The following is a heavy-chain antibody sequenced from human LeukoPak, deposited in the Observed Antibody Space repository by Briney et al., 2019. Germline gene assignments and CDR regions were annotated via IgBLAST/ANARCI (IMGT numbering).Heavy chain of an antibody. Sequence: ASVKVSCKASGYTFTGYYMHWVRQAPGQGLEWMGWINPNSGGTNYAQKFQGRVTMTRDTSISTAYMELSSLRSEDTAVYYCATSDPTDDILTGPGAFDIWGQGTMVTVSS. J-gene: IGHJ3*02. D-gene: IGHD3-9*01. V-gene: IGHV1-2*02. CDR3: ATSDPTDDILTGPGAFDI. CDR1: GYTFTGYY. CDR2: INPNSGGT.